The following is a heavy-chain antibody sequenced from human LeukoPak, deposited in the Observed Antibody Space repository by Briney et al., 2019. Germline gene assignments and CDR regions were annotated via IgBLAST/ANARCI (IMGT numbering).Heavy chain of an antibody. CDR2: INHSGST. Sequence: SETLSLTCTVSGGTFSSYYWSWIRQPPGKGLEWIGEINHSGSTNYNPSLKSRVTISVDTSKNQFSLKLSSVTAADTAVYYCARFVVDSLLWFGELSDAFDIWGQGTMVTVSS. D-gene: IGHD3-10*01. CDR3: ARFVVDSLLWFGELSDAFDI. J-gene: IGHJ3*02. V-gene: IGHV4-34*01. CDR1: GGTFSSYY.